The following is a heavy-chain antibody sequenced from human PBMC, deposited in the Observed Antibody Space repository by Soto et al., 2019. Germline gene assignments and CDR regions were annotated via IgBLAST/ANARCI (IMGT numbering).Heavy chain of an antibody. CDR3: ARFEHDYSKWVYYDMDV. V-gene: IGHV4-30-4*01. D-gene: IGHD4-4*01. CDR1: GGSISSGDYY. CDR2: IYYSGST. J-gene: IGHJ6*02. Sequence: QVQLQESGPGLVKPSQTLSLTCTVSGGSISSGDYYWSWIRQPPGKGLEWIGYIYYSGSTYYNPSLKSRVTISVDTSKNQFSLKLSTVTAADTAVYYCARFEHDYSKWVYYDMDVWGQGTPVTVSS.